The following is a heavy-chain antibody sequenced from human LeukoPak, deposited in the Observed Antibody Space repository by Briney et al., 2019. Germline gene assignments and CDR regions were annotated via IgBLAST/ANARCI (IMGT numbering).Heavy chain of an antibody. Sequence: ASETLSLTCTVSGYSISSGYYWGWIRQPPGKGLEWIGSIYHSGSTYYNPSLKSRVTISVDTSKSQFSLKLSSVTAADTAVYYCASRRYSSSWRKFDYWGQGTLVTVSS. J-gene: IGHJ4*02. V-gene: IGHV4-38-2*02. CDR3: ASRRYSSSWRKFDY. D-gene: IGHD6-13*01. CDR1: GYSISSGYY. CDR2: IYHSGST.